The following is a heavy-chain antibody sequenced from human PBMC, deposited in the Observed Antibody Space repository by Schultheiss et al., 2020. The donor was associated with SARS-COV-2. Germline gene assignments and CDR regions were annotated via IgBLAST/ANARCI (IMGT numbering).Heavy chain of an antibody. D-gene: IGHD4-11*01. J-gene: IGHJ5*02. Sequence: SETLSLTCAVSGYSISSGYYWGWIRQPPGKGLEWIVSIYHSGSTYYNPSLKSRVTISVDTSKNQFSLKLSSVTAADTAVYYCARTTVTTNWFDPWGQGTLVTVSS. CDR2: IYHSGST. CDR1: GYSISSGYY. CDR3: ARTTVTTNWFDP. V-gene: IGHV4-38-2*01.